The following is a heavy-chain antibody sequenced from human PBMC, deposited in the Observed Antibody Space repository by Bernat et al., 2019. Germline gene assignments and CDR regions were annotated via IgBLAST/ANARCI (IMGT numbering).Heavy chain of an antibody. CDR3: ARDTPRGCTGGVCKSYYYYYYMDV. CDR1: GFTFSSYS. J-gene: IGHJ6*03. Sequence: EVQLVESGGGLVKPGGSLRLSCAASGFTFSSYSMNWVRQAPGKGLEWVSSISSSSYIYYADSVKGRFTISRDNAKNSLYLQMNSLRAEDTAVYYCARDTPRGCTGGVCKSYYYYYYMDVWGKGTTVTVSS. D-gene: IGHD2-8*02. CDR2: ISSSSYI. V-gene: IGHV3-21*01.